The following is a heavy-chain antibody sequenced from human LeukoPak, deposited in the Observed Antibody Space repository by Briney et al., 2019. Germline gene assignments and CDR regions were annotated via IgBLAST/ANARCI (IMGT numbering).Heavy chain of an antibody. CDR3: ARVTTAGLWFGEPYYFDY. D-gene: IGHD3-10*01. J-gene: IGHJ4*02. CDR1: GGSISSGSYY. CDR2: IYSSGST. Sequence: SQTLSLTCTVSGGSISSGSYYWSWIRQPAGKGLEWIGRIYSSGSTNYNPSLKSRVTMSVDTSKNQFSLKLSSVTAADTAVYYCARVTTAGLWFGEPYYFDYWGQGTLVTVSS. V-gene: IGHV4-61*02.